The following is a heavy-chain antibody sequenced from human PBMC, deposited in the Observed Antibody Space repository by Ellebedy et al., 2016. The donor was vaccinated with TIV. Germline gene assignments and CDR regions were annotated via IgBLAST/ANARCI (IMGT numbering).Heavy chain of an antibody. CDR3: ASSYDSSGYYLGY. V-gene: IGHV4-39*01. J-gene: IGHJ4*02. Sequence: SETLSLXXTVSGGSISSSSYYWGWIRQPPGKGLEWIGSIYYSGSTYYNPSLKSRVTISVDTSKNQFSLKLSSVTAADTAVYYCASSYDSSGYYLGYWGQGTLVTVSS. D-gene: IGHD3-22*01. CDR2: IYYSGST. CDR1: GGSISSSSYY.